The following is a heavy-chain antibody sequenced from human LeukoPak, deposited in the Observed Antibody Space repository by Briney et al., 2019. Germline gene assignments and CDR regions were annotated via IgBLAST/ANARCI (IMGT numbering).Heavy chain of an antibody. D-gene: IGHD2-2*01. CDR2: INHSGST. V-gene: IGHV4-34*01. Sequence: SETLSLTCAVYSGSFSGYYWGWIRQPPGKGLEWIGEINHSGSTNYNPSLKSRVTISVDTSKNQFSLKLSPVTAADTAVHYCATYVGYCSSPICYVPIWDYYYLDVWGKGTTVTVSS. CDR1: SGSFSGYY. J-gene: IGHJ6*03. CDR3: ATYVGYCSSPICYVPIWDYYYLDV.